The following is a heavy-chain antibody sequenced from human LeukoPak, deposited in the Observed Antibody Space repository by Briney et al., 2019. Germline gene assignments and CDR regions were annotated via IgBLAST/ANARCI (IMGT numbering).Heavy chain of an antibody. Sequence: PSETLSLTCTVSGGSISSGGYYWSWIRQHPGKGLEWIGYIYYSGSTYYNPSLKSRVTISVDTSKNQFSLKLSSVTAADTAVYYCARGELRYFDRLAGFDYWGQGTLVTVSS. V-gene: IGHV4-31*03. D-gene: IGHD3-9*01. J-gene: IGHJ4*02. CDR1: GGSISSGGYY. CDR2: IYYSGST. CDR3: ARGELRYFDRLAGFDY.